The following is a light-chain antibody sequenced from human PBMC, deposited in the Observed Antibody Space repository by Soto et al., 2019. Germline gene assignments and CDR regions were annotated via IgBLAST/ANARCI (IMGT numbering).Light chain of an antibody. CDR1: QSINNW. V-gene: IGKV1-5*03. CDR2: KAS. J-gene: IGKJ1*01. CDR3: QQYNSYSQT. Sequence: DIQMTQSPSTLSASVGDRVTITCRASQSINNWLAWYQQKPGKAPKVLIYKASNLESGVPSRFSGSGSGTEFTLTISSLQPDDFANYYCQQYNSYSQTFGQGTKVEIK.